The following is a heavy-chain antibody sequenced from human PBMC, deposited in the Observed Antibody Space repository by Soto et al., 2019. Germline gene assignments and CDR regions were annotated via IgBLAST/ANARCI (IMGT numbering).Heavy chain of an antibody. Sequence: TSETLSLTCTVSGGSISSSSYYWGLIRQPPGKGLEWIGSIYYSGSTYYNPSLKSRVTISVHTSNSQFSLELSSVTAADTAVYYCARGLITGSQYSGGWYYFASRGQGTQVTVSS. CDR3: ARGLITGSQYSGGWYYFAS. V-gene: IGHV4-39*07. CDR2: IYYSGST. J-gene: IGHJ4*02. CDR1: GGSISSSSYY. D-gene: IGHD1-26*01.